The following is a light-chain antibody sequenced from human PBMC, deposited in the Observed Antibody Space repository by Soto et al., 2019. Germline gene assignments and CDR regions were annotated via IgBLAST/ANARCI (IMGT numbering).Light chain of an antibody. Sequence: EIVMTQSPATLSVSPGERVTLSCRASQSISSNLAWYQQKPGQAPSLLMYGTSTRATGIPARFSGSGSGTEFTLTISSLQSEDFAVYYCQQYNTSSSITFGQGTRLEIK. V-gene: IGKV3-15*01. CDR2: GTS. CDR3: QQYNTSSSIT. J-gene: IGKJ5*01. CDR1: QSISSN.